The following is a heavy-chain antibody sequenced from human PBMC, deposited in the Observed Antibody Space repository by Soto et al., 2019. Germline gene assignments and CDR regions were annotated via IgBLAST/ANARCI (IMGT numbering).Heavy chain of an antibody. D-gene: IGHD1-26*01. CDR2: IYSSVST. CDR3: AADRGHTSTWQLDY. CDR1: GGSVSSGDSS. J-gene: IGHJ4*02. Sequence: QVQLQESGPGLVKPSQTLSLTCTVSGGSVSSGDSSWTWIRQPPGQGLGWSGYIYSSVSTFYTPSLKSRVTISVDTSKNLFSLRLNSVTAADTAVYYCAADRGHTSTWQLDYWGQGSLVTVSS. V-gene: IGHV4-30-4*01.